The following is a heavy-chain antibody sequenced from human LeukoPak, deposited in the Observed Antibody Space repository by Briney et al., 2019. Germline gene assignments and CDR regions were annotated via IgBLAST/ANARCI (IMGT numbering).Heavy chain of an antibody. CDR1: GGTFSSYA. V-gene: IGHV1-69*13. J-gene: IGHJ5*02. D-gene: IGHD3-9*01. Sequence: SVKVSCKASGGTFSSYAISWVRQAPGQGLEWMGGILPIFGTANYAQKFQGRVTITADESTSTAYMELSSLRSEDTAVYYCARGAPGGDILTGWFDPWGQGTLVTVSS. CDR3: ARGAPGGDILTGWFDP. CDR2: ILPIFGTA.